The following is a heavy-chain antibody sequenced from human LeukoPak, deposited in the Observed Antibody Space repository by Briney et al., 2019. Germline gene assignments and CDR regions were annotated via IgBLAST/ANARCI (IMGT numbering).Heavy chain of an antibody. CDR3: ARVNTVRLPPNYYYYYGMDV. CDR1: GGTFSSYA. D-gene: IGHD4-11*01. CDR2: IIPIFGTA. Sequence: SVKVSCKASGGTFSSYAISWVRQAPGQGLEWMGGIIPIFGTANYAQKFQGRVTITADESTSTAYMELSSLRSEDTAVYYCARVNTVRLPPNYYYYYGMDVWGQGTTVTVSS. V-gene: IGHV1-69*13. J-gene: IGHJ6*02.